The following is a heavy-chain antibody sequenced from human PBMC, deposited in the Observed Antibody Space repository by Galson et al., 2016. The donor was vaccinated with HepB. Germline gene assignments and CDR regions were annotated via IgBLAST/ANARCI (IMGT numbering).Heavy chain of an antibody. V-gene: IGHV3-66*01. Sequence: SLRLSCAASTFSVSGDYMNWVRQAPGKGLEWVSLIDRDGDTYYADSVRDRFIISRDNSKNTLYLQMNSLRAEDTAVYSCAREGDVGSFWGQGTLVTVSS. CDR2: IDRDGDT. CDR1: TFSVSGDY. CDR3: AREGDVGSF. J-gene: IGHJ4*02. D-gene: IGHD2-21*02.